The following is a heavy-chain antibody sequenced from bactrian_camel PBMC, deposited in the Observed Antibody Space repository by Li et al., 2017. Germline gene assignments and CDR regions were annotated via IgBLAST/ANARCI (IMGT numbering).Heavy chain of an antibody. D-gene: IGHD5*01. CDR2: IDKDGRT. J-gene: IGHJ4*01. CDR1: ENTIGWQFHC. CDR3: AAARSHVPGLDVGWLPAHYEYNY. V-gene: IGHV3S53*01. Sequence: VQLVESGGGSVQAGGSRRLSCVATENTIGWQFHCMAWFRQAPGKAREGVAAIDKDGRTVYADSVKGRFTITKDNAKNILYLQMNSLKPEDTAMYYCAAARSHVPGLDVGWLPAHYEYNYWGQGTQVTVS.